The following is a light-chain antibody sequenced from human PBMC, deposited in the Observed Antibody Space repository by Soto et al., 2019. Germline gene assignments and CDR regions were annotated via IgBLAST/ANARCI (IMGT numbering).Light chain of an antibody. CDR1: QGISTY. CDR2: AAS. CDR3: QQTYSTTWT. V-gene: IGKV1-39*01. J-gene: IGKJ1*01. Sequence: DIQMTQSPSSLSASVGDRVTITCRASQGISTYLNWYHQKPGKAPKLLIYAASSLQSGVPSRFSGSGSETDFTLTISSPQPEDFATYSCQQTYSTTWTFGQGTKVEIK.